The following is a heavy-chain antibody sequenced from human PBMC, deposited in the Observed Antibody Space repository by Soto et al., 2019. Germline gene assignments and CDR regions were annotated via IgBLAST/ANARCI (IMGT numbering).Heavy chain of an antibody. CDR2: ISGSGAET. J-gene: IGHJ1*01. D-gene: IGHD1-26*01. CDR1: GFAFSSHA. V-gene: IGHV3-23*01. Sequence: GGFLRLSCAASGFAFSSHAMSWVRHTAGRGLEWVSAISGSGAETYYADSVKGRFAISRDNSKNTLYLQLSSLRAEDTAVYYCAQEGPVGPYVACWGQGTLVTVSS. CDR3: AQEGPVGPYVAC.